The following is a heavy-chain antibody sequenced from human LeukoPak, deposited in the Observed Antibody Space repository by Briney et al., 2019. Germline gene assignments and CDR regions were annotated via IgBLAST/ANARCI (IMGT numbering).Heavy chain of an antibody. V-gene: IGHV3-21*01. D-gene: IGHD5-24*01. CDR3: VRDGVENYYYYMDV. CDR1: GFTFSSYS. J-gene: IGHJ6*03. Sequence: PGGSLRLSXAASGFTFSSYSMNWVRQAPGKGLEWVSSISSSSSYIYYADSVKGRFTISRDNAKNSLYLQMNSLRAEDTAVYYCVRDGVENYYYYMDVWGKGTTVTVSS. CDR2: ISSSSSYI.